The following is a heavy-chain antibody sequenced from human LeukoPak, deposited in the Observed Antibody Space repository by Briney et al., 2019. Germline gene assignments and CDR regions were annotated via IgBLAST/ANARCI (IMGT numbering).Heavy chain of an antibody. V-gene: IGHV3-74*01. D-gene: IGHD6-19*01. Sequence: GGSLRLSCAASGFTFSTYWMYWVRQAPGRGLVWVSRINSGGSSTSYADSVKGRFTISRDNAKNTLYLQMNSLRAEDTAVYYCARVDDRAVAGTRAPDYWGQGTLVTVSS. J-gene: IGHJ4*02. CDR1: GFTFSTYW. CDR2: INSGGSST. CDR3: ARVDDRAVAGTRAPDY.